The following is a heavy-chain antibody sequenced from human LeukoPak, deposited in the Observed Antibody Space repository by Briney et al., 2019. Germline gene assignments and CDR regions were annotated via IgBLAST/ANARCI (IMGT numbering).Heavy chain of an antibody. CDR2: ILSGGGT. Sequence: GGSLRLSCSASGLSVSSNYMIWARHAPGRGLGWVSDILSGGGTYYADSVKGRFAISRDNSKNTLYLQMNSLRAEETAVYCCARGSRAGAPNSYFDYWGQGALGSVSS. CDR3: ARGSRAGAPNSYFDY. V-gene: IGHV3-53*01. CDR1: GLSVSSNY. D-gene: IGHD1-26*01. J-gene: IGHJ4*02.